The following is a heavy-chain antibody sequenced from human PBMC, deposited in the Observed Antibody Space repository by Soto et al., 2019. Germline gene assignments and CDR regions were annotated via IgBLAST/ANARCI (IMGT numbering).Heavy chain of an antibody. V-gene: IGHV3-23*01. Sequence: GGSLRLSCAASGFTFSSYAMSWVRQAPGKGLEWVSAISGSGGSTYYAGSVKGRFTISRDNSKNTLYLQMNSLLAEDTAVYYCAKDRRIQLWSTEFDYWGQGTLVTVSS. CDR2: ISGSGGST. CDR1: GFTFSSYA. J-gene: IGHJ4*02. CDR3: AKDRRIQLWSTEFDY. D-gene: IGHD5-18*01.